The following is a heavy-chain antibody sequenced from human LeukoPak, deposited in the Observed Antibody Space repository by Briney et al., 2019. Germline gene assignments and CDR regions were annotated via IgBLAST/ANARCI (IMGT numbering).Heavy chain of an antibody. Sequence: PGGSLRLSCAASGFTVSNNDMSWVRQAPGKGLEWVSVIYSGGSTYYADSVKGRFTISRDNSKNTLYLQMNSLRAEDTAVYYCARVAAAAGTVDYWGQGTLVTVS. V-gene: IGHV3-66*01. CDR1: GFTVSNND. CDR2: IYSGGST. D-gene: IGHD6-13*01. CDR3: ARVAAAAGTVDY. J-gene: IGHJ4*02.